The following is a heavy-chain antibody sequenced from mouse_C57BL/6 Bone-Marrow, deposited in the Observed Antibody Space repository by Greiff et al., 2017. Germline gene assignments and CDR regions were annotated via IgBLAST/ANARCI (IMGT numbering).Heavy chain of an antibody. CDR1: GYTFTNYW. D-gene: IGHD3-2*02. Sequence: QVQLQQSGAGLVRPGTSLKLSCKASGYTFTNYWIGWAKQTPGHGLEWIGDIYPGGGSTNYTEKFKGKATLTADKASSTTYMQFSSLTSEDSAIYYYSSSGAWRGFAYWGQGTLVTVTA. CDR3: SSSGAWRGFAY. V-gene: IGHV1-63*01. J-gene: IGHJ3*01. CDR2: IYPGGGST.